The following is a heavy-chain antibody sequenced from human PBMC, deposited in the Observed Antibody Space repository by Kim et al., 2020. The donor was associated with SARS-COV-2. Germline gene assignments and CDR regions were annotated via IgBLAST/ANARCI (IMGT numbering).Heavy chain of an antibody. Sequence: YAQKFQGGVTITADESTSTAYMELSSLRSEDTAVYYCARVNYGDYVLFDYWGQGTLVTVSS. CDR3: ARVNYGDYVLFDY. D-gene: IGHD4-17*01. J-gene: IGHJ4*02. V-gene: IGHV1-69*01.